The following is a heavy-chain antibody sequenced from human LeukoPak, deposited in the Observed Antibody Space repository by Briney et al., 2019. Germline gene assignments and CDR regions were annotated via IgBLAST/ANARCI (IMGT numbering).Heavy chain of an antibody. CDR2: FDPEDGET. Sequence: ASVKVSCKVSGYTLSELSMHWVRQAPGKGLEWMGGFDPEDGETTHAQKFQGRVTMTRDTSTSTVYMELSSLRSEDTAVYYCARGGRGEGTGTTRVAFDIWGQGTMVTVSS. D-gene: IGHD1-1*01. V-gene: IGHV1-24*01. CDR3: ARGGRGEGTGTTRVAFDI. CDR1: GYTLSELS. J-gene: IGHJ3*02.